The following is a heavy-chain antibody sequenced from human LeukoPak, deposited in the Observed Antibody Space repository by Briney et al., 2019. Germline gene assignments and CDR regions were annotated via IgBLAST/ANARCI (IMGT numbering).Heavy chain of an antibody. CDR1: GGSISSYY. D-gene: IGHD6-19*01. Sequence: PSETLSLTCTVSGGSISSYYWSWIRQPPGKGLEWIGYIYYSGSTNYNPSLKSRVTISVDTSKNQFSLKLSSVTAADTAVYYCARQGVGYSSGYIDYWGQGTLVTVSS. J-gene: IGHJ4*02. CDR2: IYYSGST. CDR3: ARQGVGYSSGYIDY. V-gene: IGHV4-59*08.